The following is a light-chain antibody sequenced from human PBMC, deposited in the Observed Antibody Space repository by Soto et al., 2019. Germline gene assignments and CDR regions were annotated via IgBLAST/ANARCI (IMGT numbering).Light chain of an antibody. Sequence: EILMTQSPATLSGSPGERATLSCGASQSVSSNLAWYQQKPGQAPRLLIYAASTRATGIPDRFSGSGSGTEFTLTISRMEPEDFAVYYCQQYGSSGTFGQGTKVDIK. CDR1: QSVSSN. CDR2: AAS. CDR3: QQYGSSGT. J-gene: IGKJ1*01. V-gene: IGKV3-20*01.